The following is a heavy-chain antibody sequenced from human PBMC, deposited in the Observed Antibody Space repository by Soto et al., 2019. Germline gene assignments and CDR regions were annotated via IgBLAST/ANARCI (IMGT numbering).Heavy chain of an antibody. CDR3: AKDRRPIYYYYGMDV. CDR2: ISYDGSNK. Sequence: QVQLVESGGGVVQPGRSLRLSCAASGFTFSSYGMHWVRQAPGKGLEWVAVISYDGSNKYYADSVKGRFTISRDNSKNTLYLQMNSLRAEDTAVYYCAKDRRPIYYYYGMDVWGQGTTVTVSS. CDR1: GFTFSSYG. V-gene: IGHV3-30*18. J-gene: IGHJ6*02.